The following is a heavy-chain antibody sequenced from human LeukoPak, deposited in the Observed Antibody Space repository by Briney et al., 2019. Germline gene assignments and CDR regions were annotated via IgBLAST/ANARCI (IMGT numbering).Heavy chain of an antibody. J-gene: IGHJ6*04. CDR3: AELGITMIGGV. CDR1: GFTFSSDE. V-gene: IGHV3-48*03. D-gene: IGHD3-10*02. CDR2: ISSSGSTI. Sequence: LPGGSLRLSCAASGFTFSSDEMNWVRQARGKGLEWVSYISSSGSTIYYADSVKGRFTISRDNAKNSLYLQMNSLRAEDTAVYYCAELGITMIGGVWGKGTTVTISS.